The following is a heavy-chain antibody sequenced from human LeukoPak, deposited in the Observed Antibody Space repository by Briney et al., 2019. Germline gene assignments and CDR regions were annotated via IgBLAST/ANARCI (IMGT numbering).Heavy chain of an antibody. CDR3: ARDEGYGDYGGFDY. D-gene: IGHD4-17*01. CDR2: ISAYNGNT. Sequence: GASVKVSCKASVYTFTSYGISWVRQAPGQGLEWMGGISAYNGNTNYAQKLQGRVTMTTDTSTSTAYMELRSLRSDDTAVYYCARDEGYGDYGGFDYWGQGTLVTVSS. CDR1: VYTFTSYG. V-gene: IGHV1-18*01. J-gene: IGHJ4*02.